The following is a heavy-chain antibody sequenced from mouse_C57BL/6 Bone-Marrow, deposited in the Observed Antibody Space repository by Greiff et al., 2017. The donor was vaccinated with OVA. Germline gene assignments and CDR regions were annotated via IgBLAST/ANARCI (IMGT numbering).Heavy chain of an antibody. CDR2: INPSSGYT. Sequence: QVQLQQSGAELARPGASVEMSCKASGYTFTSYTMHWVKQRPGQGLEWIGYINPSSGYTKYNQKFNDKATLTADKSSSTAYMQLSSLTSEDSAVDDCARQDYYGSSYDDWGQGTTLTVSS. CDR3: ARQDYYGSSYDD. V-gene: IGHV1-4*01. CDR1: GYTFTSYT. D-gene: IGHD1-1*01. J-gene: IGHJ2*01.